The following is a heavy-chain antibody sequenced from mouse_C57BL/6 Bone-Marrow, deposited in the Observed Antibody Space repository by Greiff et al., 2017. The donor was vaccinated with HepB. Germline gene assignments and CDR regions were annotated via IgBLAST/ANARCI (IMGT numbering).Heavy chain of an antibody. CDR2: ISSGGSYT. Sequence: EVMLVESGGDLVKPGGSLKLSCAASGFTFSSYGMSWVRQTPDKRLEWVATISSGGSYTYYPDSVKGRFTISRDNAKNTLYLQMSSLKSEDTAMYYCARALSTMITLDYWGQGTTLTVSS. V-gene: IGHV5-6*01. CDR1: GFTFSSYG. J-gene: IGHJ2*01. D-gene: IGHD2-4*01. CDR3: ARALSTMITLDY.